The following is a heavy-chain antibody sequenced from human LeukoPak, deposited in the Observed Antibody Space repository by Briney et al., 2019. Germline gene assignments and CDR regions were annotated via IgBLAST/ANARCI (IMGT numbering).Heavy chain of an antibody. CDR1: GFPFSSYW. CDR2: IHSDGSST. V-gene: IGHV3-74*01. CDR3: ARDGHYDYVWGTYRYEPHAFDV. Sequence: GGPLRLSXAASGFPFSSYWMHWVRQAPGKGLVWVSRIHSDGSSTNYADSVKGRFTISRDNAKNTLYLQMNSLRAEDTAVYYCARDGHYDYVWGTYRYEPHAFDVWGQRTMVTVSS. J-gene: IGHJ3*01. D-gene: IGHD3-16*02.